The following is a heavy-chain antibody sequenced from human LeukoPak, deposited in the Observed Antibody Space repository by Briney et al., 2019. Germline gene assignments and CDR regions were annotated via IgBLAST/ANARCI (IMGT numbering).Heavy chain of an antibody. Sequence: ASVKVSCKASGYTFTSYGISWVRQAPGQGLEWMGIINPSGGSTTYAQKFQDRVTMTRDTSTSTVYMELSSLRSEDTAVYYCARAPWDNWNVPVDYWGQGTLVTVSS. V-gene: IGHV1-46*01. D-gene: IGHD1-1*01. CDR1: GYTFTSYG. J-gene: IGHJ4*02. CDR3: ARAPWDNWNVPVDY. CDR2: INPSGGST.